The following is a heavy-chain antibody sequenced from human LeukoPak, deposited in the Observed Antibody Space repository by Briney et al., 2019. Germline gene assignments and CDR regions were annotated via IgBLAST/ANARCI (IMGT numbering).Heavy chain of an antibody. D-gene: IGHD2-15*01. CDR1: GESFSGYY. V-gene: IGHV4-34*01. CDR2: INHSGST. CDR3: AREPDPYCSGGSCSISFDY. Sequence: SETLSLTCAVSGESFSGYYWSWVRQPPGKGLEWLGEINHSGSTNYNPSLKRGGTISLDPSKNHFSLKLNSATAADTAVYYCAREPDPYCSGGSCSISFDYWGQGTLVTVSS. J-gene: IGHJ4*02.